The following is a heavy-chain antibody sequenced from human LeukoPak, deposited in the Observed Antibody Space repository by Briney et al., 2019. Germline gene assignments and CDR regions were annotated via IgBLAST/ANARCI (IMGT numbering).Heavy chain of an antibody. Sequence: SETLSLTCTVSGGSISSYYWSWIRQPPGKGLEWIGYIYYSGSTNYNPSLKSRVTISVDTSKNQFSLKPSSVTAADTAVYYCARGYSSSWYDAFDIWGQGTMVTVSS. J-gene: IGHJ3*02. V-gene: IGHV4-59*01. D-gene: IGHD6-13*01. CDR3: ARGYSSSWYDAFDI. CDR1: GGSISSYY. CDR2: IYYSGST.